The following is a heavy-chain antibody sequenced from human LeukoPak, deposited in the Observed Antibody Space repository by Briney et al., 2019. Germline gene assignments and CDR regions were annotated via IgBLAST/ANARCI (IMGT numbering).Heavy chain of an antibody. CDR1: GFTFSSYS. D-gene: IGHD3-16*02. J-gene: IGHJ6*02. CDR2: ISSSSSTI. V-gene: IGHV3-48*02. CDR3: ARLVITFGGVIVGFDYYYGMDV. Sequence: GGSLRLSCAASGFTFSSYSMNWVRQAPGKGLEWVSYISSSSSTIYYADSVKGRFTISRDNAKNSLYLQMNSLRDEDTAVYYCARLVITFGGVIVGFDYYYGMDVWGQGTTVTVSS.